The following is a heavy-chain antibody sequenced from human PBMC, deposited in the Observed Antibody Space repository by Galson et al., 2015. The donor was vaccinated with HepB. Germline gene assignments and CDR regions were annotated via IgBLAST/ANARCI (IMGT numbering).Heavy chain of an antibody. D-gene: IGHD3-22*01. CDR2: TYYRSKWYN. J-gene: IGHJ3*02. CDR3: ARVARSGYYEDDAFDI. CDR1: GDSVSSXSAA. V-gene: IGHV6-1*01. Sequence: CAISGDSVSSXSAAWNWIRXSPSRGLEWLGRTYYRSKWYNDYAVSVKSRITINPDTSKNXFSLQLNSVTPEDTAVYYCARVARSGYYEDDAFDIWGQGTMVTVSS.